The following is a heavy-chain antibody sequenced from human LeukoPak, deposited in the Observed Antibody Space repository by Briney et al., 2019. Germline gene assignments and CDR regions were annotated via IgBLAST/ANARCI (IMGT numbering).Heavy chain of an antibody. Sequence: SETLSLTCTVSGGSISSSTYYWGWIRQPPGKGLEWIGSMYYSGSTYYNPSLKSRVTISVDTSKDQFSLKLSSVTAADTAVYYCARDRYYYDSSARYFDYWGQGTLVTVSS. CDR3: ARDRYYYDSSARYFDY. CDR2: MYYSGST. V-gene: IGHV4-39*07. D-gene: IGHD3-22*01. CDR1: GGSISSSTYY. J-gene: IGHJ4*02.